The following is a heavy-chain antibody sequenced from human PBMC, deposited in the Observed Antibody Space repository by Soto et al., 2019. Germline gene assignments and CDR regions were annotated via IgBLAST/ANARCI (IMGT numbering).Heavy chain of an antibody. V-gene: IGHV1-69*13. Sequence: ASVKVSCKASGGTFSSYAISWVRQAPGQGLEWMGGIIPIFGTANYAQKSQGRVTITADESTSTAYMELSSLRSEDTAVYYCAAHYYDSSGYSGYWGQRTLVTVSS. J-gene: IGHJ4*02. CDR2: IIPIFGTA. CDR3: AAHYYDSSGYSGY. CDR1: GGTFSSYA. D-gene: IGHD3-22*01.